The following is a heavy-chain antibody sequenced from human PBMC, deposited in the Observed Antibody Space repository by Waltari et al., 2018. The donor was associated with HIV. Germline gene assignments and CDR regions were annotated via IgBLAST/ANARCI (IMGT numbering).Heavy chain of an antibody. J-gene: IGHJ4*02. D-gene: IGHD1-26*01. Sequence: QVQLQESGPGLVKPSETLSLTCIVSGGSINNYYWNWIRQPAGKGLECLGRIKASGGTKYNPSLKSRVTMSVNTAKNQFSLKLTSVTAADTAVYFCARETSGPTWRLFDSWGQGTLVTVSS. V-gene: IGHV4-4*07. CDR1: GGSINNYY. CDR2: IKASGGT. CDR3: ARETSGPTWRLFDS.